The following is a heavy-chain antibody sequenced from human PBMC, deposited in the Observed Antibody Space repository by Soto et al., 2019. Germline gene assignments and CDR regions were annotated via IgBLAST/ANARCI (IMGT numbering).Heavy chain of an antibody. CDR3: ARARSVSSGYYSKWFDP. CDR2: IYHSGST. CDR1: GGSISSGGYS. D-gene: IGHD3-22*01. Sequence: PSETLSLTCAVSGGSISSGGYSWSWIRQPPGKGLEWIGYIYHSGSTYYNPSLKSRVTISVDRSKNQFSLKLSSVTAADTAVYYCARARSVSSGYYSKWFDPWGQGTLVTVSS. V-gene: IGHV4-30-2*01. J-gene: IGHJ5*02.